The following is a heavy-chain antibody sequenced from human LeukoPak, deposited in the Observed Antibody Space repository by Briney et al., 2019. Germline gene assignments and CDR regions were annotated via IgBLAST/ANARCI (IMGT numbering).Heavy chain of an antibody. CDR1: CYSFTSYW. V-gene: IGHV5-51*01. D-gene: IGHD3-16*01. CDR2: IYPGVSDT. CDR3: ARHRGGVTY. Sequence: GASLKICCTGSCYSFTSYWIAWGRQMRRKGLEWMGIIYPGVSDTRYSPSFQGQVTISADKSSSTAYLQSMSQSASDIAMYYCARHRGGVTYWGQGTLVTVAS. J-gene: IGHJ4*02.